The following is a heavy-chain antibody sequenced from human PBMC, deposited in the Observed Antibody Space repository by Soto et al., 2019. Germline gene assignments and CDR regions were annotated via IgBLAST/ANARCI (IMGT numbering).Heavy chain of an antibody. Sequence: PGGSLRLSCAASGFTFDDYTMHWVRQAPGKGLEWVSLISWDGGSTYYADSVKGRFTISRDNSKNSLYLQMNSLRTEDTALYYCAKAAGADGYYYYCMDVWGQGTTVTVSS. J-gene: IGHJ6*02. V-gene: IGHV3-43*01. CDR3: AKAAGADGYYYYCMDV. CDR1: GFTFDDYT. CDR2: ISWDGGST.